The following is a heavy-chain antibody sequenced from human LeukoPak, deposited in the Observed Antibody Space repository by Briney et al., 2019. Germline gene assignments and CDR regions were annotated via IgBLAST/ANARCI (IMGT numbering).Heavy chain of an antibody. D-gene: IGHD1-26*01. CDR2: IRYDGSNK. CDR1: GFTFSSYG. Sequence: GGSLRLSCAASGFTFSSYGMHWVRQAPGKGLEWVAFIRYDGSNKYYADSVKGRFTISRGNSKNTLYLQMNSLRAEDTAVYYCAKATSGSYSDYFDYWGQGTLVTVSS. J-gene: IGHJ4*02. V-gene: IGHV3-30*02. CDR3: AKATSGSYSDYFDY.